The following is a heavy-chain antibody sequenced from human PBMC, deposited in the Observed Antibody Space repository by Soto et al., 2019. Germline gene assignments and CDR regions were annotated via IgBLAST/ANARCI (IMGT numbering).Heavy chain of an antibody. CDR2: ISDSGDLT. J-gene: IGHJ3*02. V-gene: IGHV3-23*01. D-gene: IGHD3-9*01. Sequence: GGSLRLSCAASEFTFSTYAMTWVRQAPGRGLQWVATISDSGDLTYYADSVKGRFTISRDNSRNTLYLQMSHLRAEDTALYYCARVGTGSSTPLDIWGQGTMVTVSS. CDR3: ARVGTGSSTPLDI. CDR1: EFTFSTYA.